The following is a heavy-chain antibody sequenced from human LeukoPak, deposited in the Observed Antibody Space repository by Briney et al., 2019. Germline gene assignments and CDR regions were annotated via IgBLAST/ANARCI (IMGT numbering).Heavy chain of an antibody. D-gene: IGHD2/OR15-2a*01. CDR3: AKDGNSRSWPNLVYYYYLDV. Sequence: GGSLRLSCAATGFTFITYGMHWVRQAPGKGLELVAFIRYDGSNEYYTDSVKGRFTISRDNSKNPVYLQMNSLRAEDTAVYYCAKDGNSRSWPNLVYYYYLDVWGKGTTVTVSS. V-gene: IGHV3-30*02. CDR2: IRYDGSNE. CDR1: GFTFITYG. J-gene: IGHJ6*03.